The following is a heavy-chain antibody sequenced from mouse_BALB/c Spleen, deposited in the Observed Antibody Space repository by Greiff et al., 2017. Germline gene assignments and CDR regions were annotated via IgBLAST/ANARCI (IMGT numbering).Heavy chain of an antibody. D-gene: IGHD2-12*01. J-gene: IGHJ2*01. CDR1: GFTFTDYY. Sequence: EVNLVESGGGLVQPGGSLRLSCATSGFTFTDYYMSWVRQPPGKALEWLGFIRNKANGYTTEYSASVKGRFTISRDNSQSILYLQMNTLRAEDSATYYCARGITTRDWGQGTTLTVSS. CDR2: IRNKANGYTT. V-gene: IGHV7-3*02. CDR3: ARGITTRD.